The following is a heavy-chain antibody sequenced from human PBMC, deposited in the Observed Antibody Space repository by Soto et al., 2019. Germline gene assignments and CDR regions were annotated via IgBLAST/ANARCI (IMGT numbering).Heavy chain of an antibody. CDR2: ISHDGSHK. D-gene: IGHD1-26*01. CDR3: ATWEERYFQD. Sequence: QVQLVESGGGVVKPGRSLRLSCAASGFTFNSFTMHWVRQAPGKGLEWVAVISHDGSHKYTADSVKGRFTISRDDPKNTLYLQMNSLRVEDTAIYYCATWEERYFQDWGQGTLVTVSS. CDR1: GFTFNSFT. J-gene: IGHJ1*01. V-gene: IGHV3-30*04.